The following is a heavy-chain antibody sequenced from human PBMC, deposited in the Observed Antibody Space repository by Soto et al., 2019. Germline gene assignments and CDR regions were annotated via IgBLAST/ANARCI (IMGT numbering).Heavy chain of an antibody. D-gene: IGHD6-19*01. CDR2: ISGSGGST. V-gene: IGHV3-23*01. Sequence: GGSLRLSCAASGFTFSSYAMSWVRQAPGKGLEWVSAISGSGGSTYYADSVKGRFTISRDNSKNTLYLQMNSLRAEDTAVYYCAKDPPAVAGTTYYYYGMDVWGQGTTVTVSS. CDR1: GFTFSSYA. J-gene: IGHJ6*02. CDR3: AKDPPAVAGTTYYYYGMDV.